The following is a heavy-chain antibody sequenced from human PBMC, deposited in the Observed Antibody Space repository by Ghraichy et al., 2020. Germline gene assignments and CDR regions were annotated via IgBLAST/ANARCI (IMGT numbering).Heavy chain of an antibody. CDR3: AKARTGGMEHFDC. D-gene: IGHD7-27*01. CDR1: GFTVSSYA. J-gene: IGHJ4*02. Sequence: GGSLRLSCAASGFTVSSYAMSWVRQAPGKGLEWVSAISGSGGSSYYADAVKGLFTICRNNSKNTLYLQMISLRAEDTAVYYCAKARTGGMEHFDCWGQGTLVTVSS. CDR2: ISGSGGSS. V-gene: IGHV3-23*01.